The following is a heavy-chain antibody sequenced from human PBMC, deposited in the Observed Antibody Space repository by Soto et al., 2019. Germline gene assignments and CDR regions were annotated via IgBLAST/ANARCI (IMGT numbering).Heavy chain of an antibody. V-gene: IGHV3-48*03. J-gene: IGHJ5*02. CDR1: GFTFSKFE. CDR3: ARDHEAGGIGWFAT. CDR2: ITGSGNAQ. Sequence: SGGALVQPGGSLRLSCVASGFTFSKFEMIWVRQAPGKGLEWLSYITGSGNAQHYANPVRGRFTISRDNAKNSLYLQLSGVRVEDTAVYYRARDHEAGGIGWFATWGQGTLVTVTS. D-gene: IGHD3-3*02.